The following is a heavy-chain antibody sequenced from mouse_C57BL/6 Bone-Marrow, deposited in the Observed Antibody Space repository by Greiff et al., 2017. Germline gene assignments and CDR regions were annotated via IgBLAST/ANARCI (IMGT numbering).Heavy chain of an antibody. CDR2: IYPRSGNT. Sequence: QVQLKQSGAELARPGASVKLSCKASGYTFTSYGISWVKQRTGQGLEWIGEIYPRSGNTYYNEKFKGKATLTADKSSSTAYMELRSLTSEDSAVYVCARGGVLGLRRGLDYWGQGTTLTVSS. CDR1: GYTFTSYG. J-gene: IGHJ2*01. CDR3: ARGGVLGLRRGLDY. V-gene: IGHV1-81*01. D-gene: IGHD2-2*01.